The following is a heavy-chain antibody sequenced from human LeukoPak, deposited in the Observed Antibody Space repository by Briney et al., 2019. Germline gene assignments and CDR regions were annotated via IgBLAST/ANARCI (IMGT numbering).Heavy chain of an antibody. CDR3: AREDANLYYFDY. CDR2: FHYTGST. J-gene: IGHJ4*02. V-gene: IGHV4-31*03. Sequence: SETLSGTCTVSGSSVSSAGYYWTWIRQHPGKGLEWIGFFHYTGSTDYTPSLKSRVTISADTSKNQFSLKLSSVTAADTAVYYCAREDANLYYFDYWGQGTLVTVSS. CDR1: GSSVSSAGYY. D-gene: IGHD4/OR15-4a*01.